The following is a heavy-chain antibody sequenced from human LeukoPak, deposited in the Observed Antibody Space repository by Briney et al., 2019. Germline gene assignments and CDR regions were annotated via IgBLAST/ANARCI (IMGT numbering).Heavy chain of an antibody. Sequence: SETLSLTCAVYGGSFSGYYWSWIRQPPGKGLEWIGEINHSGSTNYNPSLKSRVTISVDTSKNQFSLKLSSVTAADTAVYYCARLRQWLGIDYWGQGTLVTVSS. CDR1: GGSFSGYY. J-gene: IGHJ4*02. D-gene: IGHD6-19*01. CDR2: INHSGST. CDR3: ARLRQWLGIDY. V-gene: IGHV4-34*01.